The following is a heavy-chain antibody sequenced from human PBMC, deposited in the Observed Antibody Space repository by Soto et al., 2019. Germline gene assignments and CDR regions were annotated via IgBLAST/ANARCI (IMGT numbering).Heavy chain of an antibody. CDR2: VSGSGAST. Sequence: GGSLRLSCAASGFTFTNYAMSWVRQAPGKGLEWVSAVSGSGASTYSADSVKGRFTISRDNSKNTLFLQMNSLRTEDTAVYYCAKQGEYSGYDQYYFEYWGPGTPVTVSS. J-gene: IGHJ4*02. CDR3: AKQGEYSGYDQYYFEY. V-gene: IGHV3-23*01. CDR1: GFTFTNYA. D-gene: IGHD5-12*01.